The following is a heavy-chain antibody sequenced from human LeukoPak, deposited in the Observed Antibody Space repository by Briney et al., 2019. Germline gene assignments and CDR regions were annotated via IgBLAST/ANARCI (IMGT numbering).Heavy chain of an antibody. CDR1: GFTVSSNY. CDR3: ARDNRWSYYYYGMDV. V-gene: IGHV3-66*02. Sequence: GGSLRLSCAASGFTVSSNYMSWVRQAPGKGLEWVSVIYSGGSTYCADSVEGRFTISRDNSKNTLYLQMNSLRAEDTAVYYCARDNRWSYYYYGMDVWGQGTTVTVSS. J-gene: IGHJ6*02. D-gene: IGHD2-15*01. CDR2: IYSGGST.